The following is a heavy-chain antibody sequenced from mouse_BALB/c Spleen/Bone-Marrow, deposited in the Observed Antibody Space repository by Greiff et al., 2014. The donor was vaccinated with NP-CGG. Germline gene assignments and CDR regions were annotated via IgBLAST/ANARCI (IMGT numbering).Heavy chain of an antibody. J-gene: IGHJ2*01. CDR1: GFNIKDTY. D-gene: IGHD1-1*01. CDR3: ARYYYGSSYFDY. Sequence: EVQLQQSGAELVKPGASVKLSCTASGFNIKDTYMHWVKQRPEQGLEWIGRIDPANGNTKYDPKSQGKATITADTSSNTAYLQLSSLTSEDTAVYYCARYYYGSSYFDYRGQGTTLTVSS. CDR2: IDPANGNT. V-gene: IGHV14-3*02.